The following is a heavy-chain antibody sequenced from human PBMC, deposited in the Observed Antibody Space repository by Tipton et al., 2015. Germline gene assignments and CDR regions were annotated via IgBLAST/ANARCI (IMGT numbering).Heavy chain of an antibody. Sequence: GLVKPSETLSLTCTVSGGSISDSHWYWFRQPAGATLEWIGGVSARGTTRYNSSLTSRLTTSVDTSKNQFSLNLTSATAADTAIYYCAREGAARGRKDISGLDIWGHGTMVTVSS. D-gene: IGHD6-19*01. J-gene: IGHJ3*02. V-gene: IGHV4-4*07. CDR2: VSARGTT. CDR3: AREGAARGRKDISGLDI. CDR1: GGSISDSH.